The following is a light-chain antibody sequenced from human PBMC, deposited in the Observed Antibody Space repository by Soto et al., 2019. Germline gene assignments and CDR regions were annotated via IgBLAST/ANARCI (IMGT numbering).Light chain of an antibody. CDR1: QDIGKY. CDR2: AAS. CDR3: QQYSSFPFT. J-gene: IGKJ3*01. V-gene: IGKV1-16*02. Sequence: DIQMTQSPSSLSASLGDTVTITCRASQDIGKYLAWFQQKPGKAPKSLISAASALQSGVPSKFSGSGSGTDFTLTVTSLQPEDFATYYCQQYSSFPFTFGPGTKLDIK.